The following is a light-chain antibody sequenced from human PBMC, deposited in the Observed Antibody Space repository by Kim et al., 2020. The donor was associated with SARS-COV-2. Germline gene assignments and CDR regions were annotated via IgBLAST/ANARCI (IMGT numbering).Light chain of an antibody. CDR3: GSYADTNNLI. CDR1: SSDIGGYDY. J-gene: IGLJ2*01. CDR2: EVS. Sequence: GQSVTIYCTGTSSDIGGYDYVSWYQQHPGKAPKVMIYEVSKRPSGVPDRFSGSKSGNTASLTVSGLQAEDEADYYCGSYADTNNLIFGGGTQLTVL. V-gene: IGLV2-8*01.